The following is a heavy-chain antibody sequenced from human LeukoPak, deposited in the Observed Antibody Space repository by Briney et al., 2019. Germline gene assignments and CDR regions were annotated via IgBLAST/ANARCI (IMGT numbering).Heavy chain of an antibody. CDR2: ITPYNGNT. Sequence: GASVKVSCKASGNTFTSYGISWVRQAPGQGLEWMGWITPYNGNTNYAQKFQGRLTMTTDTSTNTAYMELRSLRSDDTAVYYCARDYIAAAGYFDYWGQGTLVTVSS. V-gene: IGHV1-18*01. CDR1: GNTFTSYG. J-gene: IGHJ4*02. D-gene: IGHD6-13*01. CDR3: ARDYIAAAGYFDY.